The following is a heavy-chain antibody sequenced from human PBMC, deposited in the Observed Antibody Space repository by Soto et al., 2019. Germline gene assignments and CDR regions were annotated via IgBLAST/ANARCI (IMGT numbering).Heavy chain of an antibody. V-gene: IGHV3-21*01. CDR3: ARGILGGVRIDYGMDV. J-gene: IGHJ6*02. CDR2: ITSAGSYI. Sequence: EVQLVESGGGLVKPGGSLRLSCAASGFTFSNYNMNWVRQPPGKGLEWVSSITSAGSYIYYAESLKGRVTISRDNATNSLFLQMKSPRAEDTALYFCARGILGGVRIDYGMDVWGQGTRVTVSS. D-gene: IGHD2-8*02. CDR1: GFTFSNYN.